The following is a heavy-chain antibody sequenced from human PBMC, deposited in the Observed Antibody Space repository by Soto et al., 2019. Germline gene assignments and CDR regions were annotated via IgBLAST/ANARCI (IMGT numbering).Heavy chain of an antibody. Sequence: QVQLVESGGGVVQPGRSLRLSCAASGFAFRSSAMHWVRQAPGKGLEWVAVISYDGSDKYYADSVKGRVTISRDNSKNTRYLRMNSLRPDDTAVYYCAKDLVDGSYYYYGMDVWGQGTTVTVSS. V-gene: IGHV3-30*18. J-gene: IGHJ6*02. CDR3: AKDLVDGSYYYYGMDV. CDR1: GFAFRSSA. CDR2: ISYDGSDK. D-gene: IGHD4-17*01.